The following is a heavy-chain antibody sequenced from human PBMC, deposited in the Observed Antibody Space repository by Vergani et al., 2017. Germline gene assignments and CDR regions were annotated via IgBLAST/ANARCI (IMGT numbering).Heavy chain of an antibody. CDR1: GGSISSYY. D-gene: IGHD2-15*01. J-gene: IGHJ4*02. CDR3: ARESAYGSGGSCYLPFYFDY. Sequence: QVQLQESGPGLVKPSETLSLTCTVSGGSISSYYWSWIRQPAGKGLEWIGRIYTSGSTNYNPSLKSRVTMSVDTSKNQFSLKLSSVTAADTAVYYCARESAYGSGGSCYLPFYFDYWGRGTLVTVSS. V-gene: IGHV4-4*07. CDR2: IYTSGST.